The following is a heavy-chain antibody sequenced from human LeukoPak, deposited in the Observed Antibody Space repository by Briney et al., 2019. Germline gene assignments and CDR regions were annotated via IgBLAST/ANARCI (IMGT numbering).Heavy chain of an antibody. V-gene: IGHV4-39*01. CDR3: AGFYHYDFLGEAHFDY. CDR2: IYYSGST. Sequence: PSETLSLTCTVSGGSISSSSYYWGWIRQPPGKGLEWIGSIYYSGSTYYNPSLKSRVTISVDTSKNQFSLKLSSVTAADTAVYYCAGFYHYDFLGEAHFDYWGQGTLVTVSS. J-gene: IGHJ4*02. CDR1: GGSISSSSYY. D-gene: IGHD3-3*01.